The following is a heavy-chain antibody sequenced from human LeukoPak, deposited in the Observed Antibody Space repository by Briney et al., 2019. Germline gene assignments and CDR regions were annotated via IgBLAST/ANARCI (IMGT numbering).Heavy chain of an antibody. J-gene: IGHJ4*02. CDR3: ARTREVGATGVLYYFDY. V-gene: IGHV3-23*01. D-gene: IGHD1-26*01. Sequence: PGGSLRLSCAASGFTFSSYAMSWVRQAPGKGLEWVSAISGSGGSTYYADSVKGRFTISRDNSKNTLYLQMNSLRAEDTAVYYCARTREVGATGVLYYFDYWGQGTLVTVSS. CDR2: ISGSGGST. CDR1: GFTFSSYA.